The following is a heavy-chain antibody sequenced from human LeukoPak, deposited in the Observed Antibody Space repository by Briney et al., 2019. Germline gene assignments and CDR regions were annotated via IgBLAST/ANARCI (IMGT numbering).Heavy chain of an antibody. J-gene: IGHJ4*02. V-gene: IGHV4-31*03. Sequence: PSETLSLTCTVSGGSISSGGYYWSWIRQHPGKGLEWIGYIYYSGSTYYNPSLKSRVTISVDTSKYQFSLKLSSVTAADTAVYYCARVKGVRRGKYYDSSGFFDYWGQGTLVTVSS. CDR3: ARVKGVRRGKYYDSSGFFDY. D-gene: IGHD3-22*01. CDR2: IYYSGST. CDR1: GGSISSGGYY.